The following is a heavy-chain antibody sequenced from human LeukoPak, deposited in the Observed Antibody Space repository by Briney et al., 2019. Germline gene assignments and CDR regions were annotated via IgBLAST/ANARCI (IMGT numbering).Heavy chain of an antibody. D-gene: IGHD6-19*01. Sequence: HPGGSLRLSCVASGFPFSSYWMTWVRQAPGKGLEWVANIKQDGSKKSYVDSVKGRFTISRGNAKNSLYLQMNSLRVEDTAFYYCAKDNRRHYTSGPNPDSLHWGQGALVTVSS. CDR3: AKDNRRHYTSGPNPDSLH. V-gene: IGHV3-7*03. CDR2: IKQDGSKK. J-gene: IGHJ4*02. CDR1: GFPFSSYW.